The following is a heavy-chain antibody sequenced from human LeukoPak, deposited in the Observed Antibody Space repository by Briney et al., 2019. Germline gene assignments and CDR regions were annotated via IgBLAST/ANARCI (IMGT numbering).Heavy chain of an antibody. CDR3: ARVECSGGSCYLDYYYYGMDV. V-gene: IGHV1-18*01. Sequence: ASVKVSCKAPGYTFTSYGISWVRQAPGQGLEWVGWISAYNGNTNYAQKLQGRVTMTTDTSTSTAYMELRSLRSDDTAVYYCARVECSGGSCYLDYYYYGMDVWGQGTTVTVSS. CDR1: GYTFTSYG. D-gene: IGHD2-15*01. J-gene: IGHJ6*02. CDR2: ISAYNGNT.